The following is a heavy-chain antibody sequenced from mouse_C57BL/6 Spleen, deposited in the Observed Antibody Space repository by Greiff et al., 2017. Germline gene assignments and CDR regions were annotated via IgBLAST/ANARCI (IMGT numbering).Heavy chain of an antibody. V-gene: IGHV1-52*01. J-gene: IGHJ2*01. CDR2: IDPSDSET. D-gene: IGHD1-1*01. Sequence: QVQLKQPGAELVRPGSSVKLSCKASGYTFTSYWMHWVKQRPIQGLEWIGNIDPSDSETHYNQKFKDKATLTVDKSSSTAYMQLSSLTSEDSAVYYCARPGDYGLFDYWGQGTTLTVSS. CDR1: GYTFTSYW. CDR3: ARPGDYGLFDY.